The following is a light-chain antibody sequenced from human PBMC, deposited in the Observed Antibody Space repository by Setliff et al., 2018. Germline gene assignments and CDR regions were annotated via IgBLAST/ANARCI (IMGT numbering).Light chain of an antibody. CDR2: DVN. CDR3: NSYTRSDTFV. Sequence: QSALTQPAPVSGSPGQSITISCTGTSSDVGGYKYVSWYQHHPGKAPKVVIYDVNQRPSGVSNRFSGSKSGNTASLSISGLQAEDEADYYCNSYTRSDTFVFGTGTKVTVL. V-gene: IGLV2-14*03. CDR1: SSDVGGYKY. J-gene: IGLJ1*01.